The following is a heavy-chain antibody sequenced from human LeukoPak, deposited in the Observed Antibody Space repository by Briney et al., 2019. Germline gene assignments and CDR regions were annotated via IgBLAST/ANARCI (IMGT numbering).Heavy chain of an antibody. J-gene: IGHJ4*02. CDR1: GGSVSTYY. D-gene: IGHD3-22*01. V-gene: IGHV4-4*07. Sequence: SETLSLTCTVSGGSVSTYYWSWIRLPAGRGLEWIGRISSGGNTNYLPSLQSRVSMSLDTSKNQFSLQLSSVTAADTAVYYCTRGSSGSLPFDYWGQGTLVTVSS. CDR3: TRGSSGSLPFDY. CDR2: ISSGGNT.